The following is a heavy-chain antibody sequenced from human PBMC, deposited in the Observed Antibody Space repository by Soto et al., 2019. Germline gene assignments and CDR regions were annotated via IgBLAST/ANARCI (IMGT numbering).Heavy chain of an antibody. CDR3: ARGRDIVLVPAASNWFDP. CDR1: GGSISSYY. CDR2: IYYSGST. Sequence: PSETLSLTCTVSGGSISSYYWSWIRQPPGKGLEWIGYIYYSGSTYYNPSLKSRVTISVDTSKNQFSLKLSSVTAADTAVYYCARGRDIVLVPAASNWFDPWGQGTLVTVSS. V-gene: IGHV4-59*12. J-gene: IGHJ5*02. D-gene: IGHD2-2*01.